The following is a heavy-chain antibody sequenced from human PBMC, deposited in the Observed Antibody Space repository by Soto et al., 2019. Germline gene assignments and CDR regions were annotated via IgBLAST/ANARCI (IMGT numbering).Heavy chain of an antibody. CDR1: GFTFSEYY. V-gene: IGHV3-11*01. J-gene: IGHJ4*02. D-gene: IGHD3-9*01. Sequence: PGGSLRLSCAASGFTFSEYYMSGIRQAPGKGLEWVSYISSSGSTIYYADSVKGRFTISRDNAKNSLYLQMNSLRAEDTAVYYCASVNILTGYYAYWGQGTLVTVSS. CDR3: ASVNILTGYYAY. CDR2: ISSSGSTI.